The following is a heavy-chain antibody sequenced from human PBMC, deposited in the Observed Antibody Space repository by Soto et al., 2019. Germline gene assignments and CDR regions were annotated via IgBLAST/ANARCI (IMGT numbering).Heavy chain of an antibody. CDR2: IWYDGSNK. V-gene: IGHV3-33*01. CDR1: GFTFSSYG. J-gene: IGHJ6*02. D-gene: IGHD5-18*01. Sequence: QVQLVESGGGMVQPGRSLRLSCAASGFTFSSYGMHWVRQAPGKGLEWVAVIWYDGSNKYYADSVKGRFTISRDNSKNTLYLQMNSLRAEDTAVYYCARDTWIQLWSYGMDVWGQGTTVTVSS. CDR3: ARDTWIQLWSYGMDV.